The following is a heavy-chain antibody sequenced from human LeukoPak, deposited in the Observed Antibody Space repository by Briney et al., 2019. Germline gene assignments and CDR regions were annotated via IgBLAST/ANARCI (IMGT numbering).Heavy chain of an antibody. CDR2: ISSSSRYI. CDR1: GFTFSSYS. CDR3: ARDPYSSSWYWGDWFDP. Sequence: GGSLRLSCAASGFTFSSYSMNWVRQAPGKGLEWVSSISSSSRYISYADSVKGRLTISRDNAKNSLYLQMNSLRAEDTAVYYCARDPYSSSWYWGDWFDPWGQGTLVTVSS. V-gene: IGHV3-21*01. D-gene: IGHD6-13*01. J-gene: IGHJ5*02.